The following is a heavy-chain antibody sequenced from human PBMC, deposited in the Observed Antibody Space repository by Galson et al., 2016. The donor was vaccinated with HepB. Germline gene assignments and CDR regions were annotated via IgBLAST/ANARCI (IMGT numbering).Heavy chain of an antibody. V-gene: IGHV3-49*04. CDR2: IRSKAYGGTA. J-gene: IGHJ4*02. Sequence: SLRLSCAASGFTFGDYALSWVRQAPGKGLEWVGFIRSKAYGGTADYAASVKGRFSISRDDSKSIAYLQMNSLKTEDTAVYYCSRFNTAYGWGSSNYWGQGTLVTVSS. CDR3: SRFNTAYGWGSSNY. CDR1: GFTFGDYA. D-gene: IGHD3-16*01.